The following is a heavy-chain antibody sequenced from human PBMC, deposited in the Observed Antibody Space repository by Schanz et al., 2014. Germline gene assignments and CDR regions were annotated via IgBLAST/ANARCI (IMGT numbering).Heavy chain of an antibody. Sequence: QVHLVQSGAEVKKPGASVKVSCKASGYTFVSYSMHWVRQAPGQGLEWMGWINPNSGTTNYAQKFQGWVTMTRDTSISTAYMELSRLKSDDTAVYYCARARSWPDYWGQGSLVTVSS. CDR1: GYTFVSYS. J-gene: IGHJ4*02. CDR3: ARARSWPDY. V-gene: IGHV1-2*04. D-gene: IGHD6-13*01. CDR2: INPNSGTT.